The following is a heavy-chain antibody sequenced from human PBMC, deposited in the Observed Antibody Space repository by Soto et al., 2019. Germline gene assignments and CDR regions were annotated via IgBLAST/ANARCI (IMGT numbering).Heavy chain of an antibody. CDR2: SYYSGST. D-gene: IGHD2-21*02. V-gene: IGHV4-39*01. CDR3: AGEEYGDDYYYGCGV. Sequence: QLQLQESGPGLVKPSETLSLTCTVSGGSISSSSYYWGWIRQPPGKGLAWLGRSYYSGSTYYNPCVKNLVTFSVDMTKNQFSLKLSSVTAADTAVYYCAGEEYGDDYYYGCGVWGQGTTGTVSS. CDR1: GGSISSSSYY. J-gene: IGHJ6*02.